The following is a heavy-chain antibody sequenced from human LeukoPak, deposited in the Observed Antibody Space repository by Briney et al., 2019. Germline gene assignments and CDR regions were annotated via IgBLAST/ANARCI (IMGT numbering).Heavy chain of an antibody. CDR1: GFIFSNAW. Sequence: GGSLRLSCAASGFIFSNAWMSWGRQAPGGGREWDGRMISKIDGSIKEYAAPVKGRVHIPREEQQNTLYLQMNSLKTEDTAVYYCTTDLRKYSAPPEIVGASPDAFDIWGQGTMVTVSS. CDR2: MISKIDGSIK. CDR3: TTDLRKYSAPPEIVGASPDAFDI. V-gene: IGHV3-15*01. J-gene: IGHJ3*02. D-gene: IGHD1-26*01.